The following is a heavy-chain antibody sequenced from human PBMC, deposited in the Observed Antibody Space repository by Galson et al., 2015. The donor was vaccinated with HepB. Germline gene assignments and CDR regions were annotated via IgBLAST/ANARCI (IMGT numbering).Heavy chain of an antibody. V-gene: IGHV3-9*01. CDR2: ISWNSRSI. J-gene: IGHJ2*01. D-gene: IGHD6-19*01. CDR1: GFSFGNYA. Sequence: SLRLSCAASGFSFGNYAMHWVRQGPGKGLAWVAGISWNSRSIGYADSVKGRFTISRDNAKESLYLQMNSLRNDDTALYYCAKDALYSSTANWYFDVWGRGTLVTVSS. CDR3: AKDALYSSTANWYFDV.